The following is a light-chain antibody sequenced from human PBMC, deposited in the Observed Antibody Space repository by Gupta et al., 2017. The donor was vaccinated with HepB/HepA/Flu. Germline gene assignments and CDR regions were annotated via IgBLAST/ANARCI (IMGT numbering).Light chain of an antibody. Sequence: EIVLTQSPATLSLSPGERATLSCRASQSVRSNLAWYQQKPGQAPRLLIYDASNRATGIPARFSGSGSGTDFTLTISSLEPEDFAVYYCHQPQLKPFGPGTKVQIK. CDR2: DAS. CDR3: HQPQLKP. V-gene: IGKV3-11*01. J-gene: IGKJ3*01. CDR1: QSVRSN.